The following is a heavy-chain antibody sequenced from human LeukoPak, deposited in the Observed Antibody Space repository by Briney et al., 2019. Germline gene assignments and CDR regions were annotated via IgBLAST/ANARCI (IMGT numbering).Heavy chain of an antibody. Sequence: GGSLRLSCAASGFTFNNYNMSWVRQAPGRGLEWVSVISGSGDSTYYADSVKGRFTISRDNSKNTLYLQMNSLRADDTAVYYCAKPGIQVYNQYWYFDLWGRGTLVTVSS. CDR3: AKPGIQVYNQYWYFDL. CDR1: GFTFNNYN. J-gene: IGHJ2*01. V-gene: IGHV3-23*01. D-gene: IGHD5-18*01. CDR2: ISGSGDST.